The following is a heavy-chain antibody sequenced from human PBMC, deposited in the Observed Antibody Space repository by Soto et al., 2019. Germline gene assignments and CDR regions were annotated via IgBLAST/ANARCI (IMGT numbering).Heavy chain of an antibody. CDR2: VFYTGTT. CDR1: GGSISSGDYN. V-gene: IGHV4-30-4*01. D-gene: IGHD7-27*01. J-gene: IGHJ3*01. CDR3: VRDNWEVPLDV. Sequence: QVQLQESGPGLVKPSQNLSLTCTVSGGSISSGDYNWTWIRQPPGKGLECIGYVFYTGTTYYNPSLKSRVNRSVDTSKNLFSLRLTSVTAADTAVYYCVRDNWEVPLDVCGHGTLVTVSS.